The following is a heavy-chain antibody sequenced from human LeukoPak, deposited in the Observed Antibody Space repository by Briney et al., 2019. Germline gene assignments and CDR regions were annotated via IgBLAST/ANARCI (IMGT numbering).Heavy chain of an antibody. J-gene: IGHJ4*02. V-gene: IGHV3-23*01. Sequence: GGSLRLSCAASGFTFSSYAMSWVRQAPGKGLEWVSAISASGGSTYYGDSVKGRFTISRDNSENTLYLQMNSLRAEDTAVYYCAKDFYGSGSYGFFDYWGQGTLVTVSS. D-gene: IGHD3-10*01. CDR3: AKDFYGSGSYGFFDY. CDR2: ISASGGST. CDR1: GFTFSSYA.